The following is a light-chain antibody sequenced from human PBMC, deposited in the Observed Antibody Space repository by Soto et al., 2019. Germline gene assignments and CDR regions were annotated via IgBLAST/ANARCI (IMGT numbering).Light chain of an antibody. CDR2: GAS. CDR1: QSVGSH. CDR3: QQYGSSLWT. J-gene: IGKJ1*01. V-gene: IGKV3-15*01. Sequence: IVMAQSPATLSVSPGARVKLSCTTSQSVGSHVAWYQQKPGQAPRLLLYGASTRATGIPARLSGSGGGTDFTLTISSVQSEDFAVYYCQQYGSSLWTFGQGTKVDIK.